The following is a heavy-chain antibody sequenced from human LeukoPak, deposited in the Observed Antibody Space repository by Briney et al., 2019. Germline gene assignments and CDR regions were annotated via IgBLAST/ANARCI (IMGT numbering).Heavy chain of an antibody. CDR3: ARDQSYGDYYYYGMDV. V-gene: IGHV4-31*03. D-gene: IGHD4-17*01. J-gene: IGHJ6*02. Sequence: PSETLSLTCTVSGGSISSGGYSWSWIRQHPGKGLEWIGYIYYSGSTYYNPSLKSRVTISVDTSKNQFSLKLSSVTAADTAVYYCARDQSYGDYYYYGMDVWGQGTTVTVSS. CDR2: IYYSGST. CDR1: GGSISSGGYS.